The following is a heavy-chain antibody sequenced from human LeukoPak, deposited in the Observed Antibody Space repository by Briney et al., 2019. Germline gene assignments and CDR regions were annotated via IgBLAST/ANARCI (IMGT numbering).Heavy chain of an antibody. CDR1: GFTFSSYS. CDR3: ARDQYYDILTGYSVSYYGMDV. V-gene: IGHV3-21*01. Sequence: GGSLRLSCAASGFTFSSYSVNWVRQAPGKGLEWVSSISSSSSYIYYADSVKGRFTISRDNAKNSLYLQMNSLRAEDTAVYCCARDQYYDILTGYSVSYYGMDVWGQGTTVTVSS. J-gene: IGHJ6*02. CDR2: ISSSSSYI. D-gene: IGHD3-9*01.